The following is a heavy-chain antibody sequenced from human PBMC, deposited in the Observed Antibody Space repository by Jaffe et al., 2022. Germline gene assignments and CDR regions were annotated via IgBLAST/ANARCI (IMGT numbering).Heavy chain of an antibody. D-gene: IGHD6-13*01. CDR3: AKGGYSSSWYMPGGSRYFDY. CDR1: GFTFSSYA. V-gene: IGHV3-23*01. Sequence: EVQLLESGGGLVQPGGSLRLSCAASGFTFSSYAMSWVRQAPGKGLEWVSAISGSGGSTYYADSVKGRFTISRDNSKNTLYLQMNSLRAEDTAVYYCAKGGYSSSWYMPGGSRYFDYWGQGTLVTVSS. CDR2: ISGSGGST. J-gene: IGHJ4*02.